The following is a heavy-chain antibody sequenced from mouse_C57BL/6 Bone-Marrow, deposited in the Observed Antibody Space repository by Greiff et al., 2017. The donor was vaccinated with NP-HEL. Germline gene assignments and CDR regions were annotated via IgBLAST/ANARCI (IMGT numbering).Heavy chain of an antibody. CDR1: GYTFTSYW. CDR2: LDPNSGGT. V-gene: IGHV1-72*01. Sequence: QVQLQQPGAELVKPGASVKLSCKASGYTFTSYWMHWVKQRPGRGLAWSGRLDPNSGGTKYNEKLKRKATLTGDKTSSTAYMQLSSLTSDDSAVYYCARGRLGMDYWGQGTSVTVSS. J-gene: IGHJ4*01. CDR3: ARGRLGMDY. D-gene: IGHD3-3*01.